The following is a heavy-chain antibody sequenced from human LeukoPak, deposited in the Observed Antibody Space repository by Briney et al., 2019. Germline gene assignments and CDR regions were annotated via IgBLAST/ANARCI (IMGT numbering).Heavy chain of an antibody. D-gene: IGHD2/OR15-2a*01. V-gene: IGHV4-39*07. J-gene: IGHJ5*02. Sequence: PSETLSLTCTVSGGSISSYYWSWIRQPPGKGLDGIGSIYYGGSTYYNPSLKSRVTISVDTSKNQFSLKLSSVTAADTAVYYCARDEANFYPTVGWFDPWGQGTLVTVSS. CDR2: IYYGGST. CDR1: GGSISSYY. CDR3: ARDEANFYPTVGWFDP.